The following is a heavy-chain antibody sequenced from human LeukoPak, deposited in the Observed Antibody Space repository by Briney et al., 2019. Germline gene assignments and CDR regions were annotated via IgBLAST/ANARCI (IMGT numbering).Heavy chain of an antibody. D-gene: IGHD3-22*01. CDR3: AKPSYDSSGYYFDAFDI. J-gene: IGHJ3*02. Sequence: GGSLRLSCAASGFTFSSYGMHWVRQAPGKGLEWVAFIRYDGSNKYYADSVKGRFTISRDNSKNTLYLQMNSLRAEDTAVYYCAKPSYDSSGYYFDAFDIWGQGTMVTVPS. V-gene: IGHV3-30*02. CDR2: IRYDGSNK. CDR1: GFTFSSYG.